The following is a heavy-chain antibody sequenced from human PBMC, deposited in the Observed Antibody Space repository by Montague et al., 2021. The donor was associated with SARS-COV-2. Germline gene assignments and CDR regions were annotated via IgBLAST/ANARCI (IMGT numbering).Heavy chain of an antibody. CDR2: IGTAGDT. J-gene: IGHJ5*02. D-gene: IGHD3-22*01. Sequence: SLRLSCAASGFTFSSYDMHWVRQATGKGLEWVSAIGTAGDTYYPGSVKGRFTISRENAKNSLYLQMNSLRAGDTAMYYCARGYYDSSGYFNWFDPWGQGTLVTVSS. V-gene: IGHV3-13*01. CDR3: ARGYYDSSGYFNWFDP. CDR1: GFTFSSYD.